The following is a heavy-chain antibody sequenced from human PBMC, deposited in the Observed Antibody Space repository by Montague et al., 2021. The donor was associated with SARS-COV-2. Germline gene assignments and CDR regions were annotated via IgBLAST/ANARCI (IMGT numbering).Heavy chain of an antibody. CDR1: GYSFSSYY. D-gene: IGHD6-13*01. J-gene: IGHJ6*02. Sequence: QSGAEVKKPGESLKISCKGSGYSFSSYYIGWVRQMPGKGLEWMGIIYPSDSNTRYSPSFQGQVTISVDKSITTAYLQWSSLKASDTAIYYCARHGAAAGMLPYYNYGMDVGGQGTTVTVSS. CDR3: ARHGAAAGMLPYYNYGMDV. CDR2: IYPSDSNT. V-gene: IGHV5-51*01.